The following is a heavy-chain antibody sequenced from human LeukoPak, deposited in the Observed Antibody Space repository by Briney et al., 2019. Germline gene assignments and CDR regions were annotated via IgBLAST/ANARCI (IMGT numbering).Heavy chain of an antibody. Sequence: GESLKISCKGSGYSFTSYWIGWVRQMPGKGLEWMGIIHPRDSDTRYSPSFQGQVTISADKSISTAFLQWNSLNASDSAMYFCARSRLLGNSGDSWGQGTLVTVSA. D-gene: IGHD3-10*01. CDR3: ARSRLLGNSGDS. CDR1: GYSFTSYW. CDR2: IHPRDSDT. J-gene: IGHJ5*01. V-gene: IGHV5-51*01.